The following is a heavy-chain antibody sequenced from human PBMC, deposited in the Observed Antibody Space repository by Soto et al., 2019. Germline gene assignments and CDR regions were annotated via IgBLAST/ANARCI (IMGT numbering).Heavy chain of an antibody. CDR2: IIPIFGTA. V-gene: IGHV1-69*13. D-gene: IGHD3-22*01. CDR3: AREDYYDSSGYYYS. CDR1: GGTFSSYA. Sequence: ASVKVSCKASGGTFSSYAISWVRQAPGQGLEWMGGIIPIFGTANYAQKFQGRVTITADESTSTAYMELSSLRSEDTAVYYCAREDYYDSSGYYYSWGQGTLVTVSS. J-gene: IGHJ4*02.